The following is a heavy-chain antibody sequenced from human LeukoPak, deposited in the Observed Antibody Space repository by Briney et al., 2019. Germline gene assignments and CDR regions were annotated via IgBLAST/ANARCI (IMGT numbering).Heavy chain of an antibody. J-gene: IGHJ3*02. CDR1: GFSFSSYS. CDR2: ISSSSSTI. V-gene: IGHV3-48*04. D-gene: IGHD6-13*01. CDR3: ATRSSWYAFDI. Sequence: GGSLRLSCAASGFSFSSYSMNWVRQAPGKGLEWVSYISSSSSTIYYADSVKGRFTISRDNAKNSLYLQMNSLRAEDTAVYYCATRSSWYAFDIWGQGTMVTVSS.